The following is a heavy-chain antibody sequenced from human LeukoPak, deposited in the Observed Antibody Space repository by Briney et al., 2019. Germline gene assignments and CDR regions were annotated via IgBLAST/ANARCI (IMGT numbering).Heavy chain of an antibody. D-gene: IGHD6-6*01. V-gene: IGHV3-15*01. CDR3: STITAARPGYYYYYYMDV. J-gene: IGHJ6*03. CDR2: IKSKTDGETT. CDR1: GFTFSHAW. Sequence: GGSLRLSCAASGFTFSHAWMSWVRQAPGKGLEWVGRIKSKTDGETTDYAAPVKGRFTISRDDSKNTLYLQMNSLKIEDTAVYYCSTITAARPGYYYYYYMDVWGKGTTVTVSS.